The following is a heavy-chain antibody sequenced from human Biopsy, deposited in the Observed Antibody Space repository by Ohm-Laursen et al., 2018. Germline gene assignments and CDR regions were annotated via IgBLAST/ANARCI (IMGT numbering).Heavy chain of an antibody. CDR1: GFSFTGYY. D-gene: IGHD6-19*01. CDR3: ARNTGWYGDLYYFDY. Sequence: ASVKVSCMASGFSFTGYYIHWVRQAPGQGLEWMGMINPSGSTTSYPQIFQGRVTMTRDTSKSTVYMELSSLRSADTAVYFCARNTGWYGDLYYFDYWGQGTLVTVSS. J-gene: IGHJ4*02. CDR2: INPSGSTT. V-gene: IGHV1-46*01.